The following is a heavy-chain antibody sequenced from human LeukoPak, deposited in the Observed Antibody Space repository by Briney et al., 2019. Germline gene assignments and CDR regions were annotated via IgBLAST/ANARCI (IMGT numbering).Heavy chain of an antibody. D-gene: IGHD4-17*01. Sequence: GGSLRLSCAASGFTFKSYTMHWVRQAPGKGLEWVSDISSRSSTKYYADSVKGRFTISRDNSKNTLYLQMNSLRAEDTAVYYCAKGDYGDYNWFDPWGQGTLVTVSS. CDR1: GFTFKSYT. V-gene: IGHV3-48*01. CDR2: ISSRSSTK. J-gene: IGHJ5*02. CDR3: AKGDYGDYNWFDP.